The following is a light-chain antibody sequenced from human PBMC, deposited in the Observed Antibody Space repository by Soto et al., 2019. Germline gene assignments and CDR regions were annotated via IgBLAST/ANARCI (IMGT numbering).Light chain of an antibody. CDR3: SSYASSDTLVV. CDR1: SSDVRGYNH. V-gene: IGLV2-14*01. J-gene: IGLJ2*01. Sequence: QSALTQPASVSGAPGQSITISCTGTSSDVRGYNHVSWYQQHPGKAPKLMIYDVSNRPSGVSNRFSGSKSGNTASLSIAGLQADDEADYYCSSYASSDTLVVFGGGTKLTVL. CDR2: DVS.